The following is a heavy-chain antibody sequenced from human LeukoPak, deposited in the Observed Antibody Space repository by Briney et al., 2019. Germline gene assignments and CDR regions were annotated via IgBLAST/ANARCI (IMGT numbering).Heavy chain of an antibody. CDR1: GFSFSSHT. D-gene: IGHD4-17*01. Sequence: GGSLRLSCAASGFSFSSHTINWVRQAPGKGLVWVSSISSSGSSIYYADSLRGRFTISRDNAKNSLFLQMHSLRAEDTAVYYCATLTTVTHDAFDIWGQGTMVTVSS. J-gene: IGHJ3*02. CDR2: ISSSGSSI. V-gene: IGHV3-21*01. CDR3: ATLTTVTHDAFDI.